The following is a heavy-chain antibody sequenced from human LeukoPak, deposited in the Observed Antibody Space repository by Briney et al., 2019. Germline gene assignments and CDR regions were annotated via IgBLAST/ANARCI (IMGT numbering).Heavy chain of an antibody. Sequence: GGSLRLSCAASGFTFSNHGMHWVRQAPGKGLEGVAIIWSDGSNKYYADSVKGRFTISRDNSRNTLYLQMNSLRAEDTALYYCAKDYRVGASQQDYWGQGTLVTVSS. J-gene: IGHJ4*02. CDR3: AKDYRVGASQQDY. V-gene: IGHV3-33*06. D-gene: IGHD3-3*01. CDR1: GFTFSNHG. CDR2: IWSDGSNK.